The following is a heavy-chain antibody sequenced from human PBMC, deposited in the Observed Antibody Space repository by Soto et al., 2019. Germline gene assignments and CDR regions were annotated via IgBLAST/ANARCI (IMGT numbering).Heavy chain of an antibody. CDR1: GFTFDDYA. Sequence: SLRLSCAASGFTFDDYAMHWVRQAPGKGLEWVSGISWNSGSIGYADSVKGRFTISRDNAKNSLYLQMNSLRAEDTALYYCAKDKTKMYYDFWSGYGGMDVWGQGTTVTASS. D-gene: IGHD3-3*01. CDR3: AKDKTKMYYDFWSGYGGMDV. J-gene: IGHJ6*02. V-gene: IGHV3-9*01. CDR2: ISWNSGSI.